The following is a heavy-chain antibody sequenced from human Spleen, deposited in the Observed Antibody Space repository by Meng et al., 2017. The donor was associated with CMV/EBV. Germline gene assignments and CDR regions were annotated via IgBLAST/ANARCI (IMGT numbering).Heavy chain of an antibody. CDR2: ISAYNGNT. V-gene: IGHV1-18*01. CDR3: ARGGSITIFGVVDY. CDR1: GYTFTSYG. Sequence: GESLKISCKGSGYTFTSYGISWVRQAPGQGLEWMGWISAYNGNTNYAQKLQGRVTMTTDTSTSTAYMELRSLRSDDTAVYYCARGGSITIFGVVDYWGQGTLVTVSS. J-gene: IGHJ4*02. D-gene: IGHD3-3*01.